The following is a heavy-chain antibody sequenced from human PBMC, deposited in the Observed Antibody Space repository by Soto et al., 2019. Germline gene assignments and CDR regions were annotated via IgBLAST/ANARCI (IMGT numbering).Heavy chain of an antibody. J-gene: IGHJ2*01. CDR2: ISSSSSTI. Sequence: GGSLRLSCAASGFTFSSYSMNWVRQAPGKGLEWVSSISSSSSTIYYADSVKGRFTISRDNAKNSLYLQMNSLRDEDTAVYYFARGGAECGGACYFWYFGLWGRGALV. V-gene: IGHV3-48*02. CDR1: GFTFSSYS. CDR3: ARGGAECGGACYFWYFGL. D-gene: IGHD2-21*02.